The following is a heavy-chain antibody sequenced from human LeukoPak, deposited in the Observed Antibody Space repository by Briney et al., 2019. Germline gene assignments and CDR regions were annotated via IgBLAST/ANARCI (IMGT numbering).Heavy chain of an antibody. CDR1: GGSISSYY. D-gene: IGHD6-19*01. J-gene: IGHJ4*02. CDR2: IYYSGSA. V-gene: IGHV4-59*08. CDR3: ADSSGWTGFDY. Sequence: SETLSLTCTVSGGSISSYYWSWIRQPPGKGLEWIGYIYYSGSANYNPSLKSRVTISVDTSKNQFSLKLSSVTAADTAVYYCADSSGWTGFDYWGQGTLVTVSS.